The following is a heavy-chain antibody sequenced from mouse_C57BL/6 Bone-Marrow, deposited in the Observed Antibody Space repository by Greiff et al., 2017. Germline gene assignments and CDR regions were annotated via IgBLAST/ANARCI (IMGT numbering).Heavy chain of an antibody. J-gene: IGHJ2*01. Sequence: VQRVESGPGLVQPSQSLSITCTVSGFSLTSYGVHWVRQSPGKGLEWLGVIWRGGSTDYNAAFMSRLSITKDNSKSQVFFKMNSLQADATAIYYCAIWGIYDGYFFDYWGQGTTLTVSS. CDR1: GFSLTSYG. D-gene: IGHD2-3*01. CDR2: IWRGGST. V-gene: IGHV2-5*01. CDR3: AIWGIYDGYFFDY.